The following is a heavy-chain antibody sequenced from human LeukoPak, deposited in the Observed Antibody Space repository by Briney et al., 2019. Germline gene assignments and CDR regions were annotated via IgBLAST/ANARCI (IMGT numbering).Heavy chain of an antibody. Sequence: PSETLSLTCAVYGGSFSGYYWSWLRQPPGKGLEWIGYIYYSGSTNYNPSLKSRVTISVDTSKNQFFLKLSSVTAADTAVYYCAGADLYYYDSSGYLFDYWGQGTLVTVSS. J-gene: IGHJ4*02. V-gene: IGHV4-59*08. CDR1: GGSFSGYY. D-gene: IGHD3-22*01. CDR2: IYYSGST. CDR3: AGADLYYYDSSGYLFDY.